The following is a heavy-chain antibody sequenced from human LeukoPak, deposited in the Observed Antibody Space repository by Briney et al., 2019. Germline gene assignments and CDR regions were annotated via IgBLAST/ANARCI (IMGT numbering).Heavy chain of an antibody. J-gene: IGHJ4*02. Sequence: GASVKVSCKASVHTFTGYYMHWVRQAPGQGLEWMGRINPNSGGTNYAQKFQGRVTMTRDTSISTAYMELSRLRSDDTAVYYCARVPGDCSSTSCSHFDYWGQGTLVTVSS. V-gene: IGHV1-2*06. D-gene: IGHD2-2*01. CDR2: INPNSGGT. CDR3: ARVPGDCSSTSCSHFDY. CDR1: VHTFTGYY.